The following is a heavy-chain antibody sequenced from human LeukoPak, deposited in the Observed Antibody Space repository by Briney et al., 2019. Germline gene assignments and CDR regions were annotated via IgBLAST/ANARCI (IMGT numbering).Heavy chain of an antibody. D-gene: IGHD3-3*01. CDR1: GFTFNNYA. CDR2: FVGGDTT. V-gene: IGHV3-23*01. J-gene: IGHJ4*02. CDR3: AKQARYSNFWSGYLDYLDY. Sequence: PGGSLRLSCAASGFTFNNYAASWVRQAPGKGLEWVSAFVGGDTTYYADSVKGRFTISRDNSRNTLYLQMNTLRAEDTAVYYCAKQARYSNFWSGYLDYLDYWGQGTLVTVSS.